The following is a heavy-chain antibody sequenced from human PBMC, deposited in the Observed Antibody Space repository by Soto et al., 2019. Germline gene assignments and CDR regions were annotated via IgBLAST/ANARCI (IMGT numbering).Heavy chain of an antibody. V-gene: IGHV6-1*01. D-gene: IGHD2-8*01. CDR3: ARDCTNGVCYPSYLYGMDV. CDR1: GDSVSSNSAA. J-gene: IGHJ6*02. Sequence: PSQTLSLTCALSGDSVSSNSAAWNWIRQSPSRGLEWLGRTYYRSKWYNDYAVSVKSRITINPDTSKNQFSLQLNSVTPDDTAVYYCARDCTNGVCYPSYLYGMDVWGQGTTVTVSS. CDR2: TYYRSKWYN.